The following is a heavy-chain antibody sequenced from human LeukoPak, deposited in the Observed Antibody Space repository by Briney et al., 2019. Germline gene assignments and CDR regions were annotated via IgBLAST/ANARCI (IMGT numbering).Heavy chain of an antibody. V-gene: IGHV1-69*05. D-gene: IGHD1-26*01. CDR1: GGTFSSYA. CDR3: ATRGSYSFYY. CDR2: IIPIFGTA. Sequence: SVKVSCKASGGTFSSYAISWVRQAPGQGLEWMGGIIPIFGTANYAQKFQGRVTITTDESTSTAYMERSSLRSEDTAGYFCATRGSYSFYYWGQGTLVTVSS. J-gene: IGHJ4*02.